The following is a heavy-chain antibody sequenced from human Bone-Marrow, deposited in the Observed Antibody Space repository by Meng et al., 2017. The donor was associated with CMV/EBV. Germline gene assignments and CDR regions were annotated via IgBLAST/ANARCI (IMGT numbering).Heavy chain of an antibody. J-gene: IGHJ4*02. Sequence: SCKASGYTFTGYYMHWVRQAPGKGLEWVAVISYDGSNKYYADSVKGRFTISRDNSKNTLYLQMNSLRAEDTAVYYCARPDILTGYYNYWGQGTLVTVSS. CDR2: ISYDGSNK. V-gene: IGHV3-30*04. D-gene: IGHD3-9*01. CDR1: GYTFTGYY. CDR3: ARPDILTGYYNY.